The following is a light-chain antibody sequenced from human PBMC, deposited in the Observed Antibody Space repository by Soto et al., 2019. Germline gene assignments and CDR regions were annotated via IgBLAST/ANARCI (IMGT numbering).Light chain of an antibody. CDR3: ETWDINTHVV. CDR1: SGHSSYI. CDR2: LEGSGSY. V-gene: IGLV4-60*02. Sequence: QPVLTQSSSASASLGSSVKLTCTLSSGHSSYIIAWHQQQPGKAPRYLMKLEGSGSYNKGSGGPDRFSGSSSGADRYLTISNLQFEDEADYYCETWDINTHVVFGGGTKLTVL. J-gene: IGLJ2*01.